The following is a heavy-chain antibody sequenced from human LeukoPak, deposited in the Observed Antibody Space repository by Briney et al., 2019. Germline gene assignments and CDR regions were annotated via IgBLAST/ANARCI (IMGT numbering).Heavy chain of an antibody. V-gene: IGHV4-34*01. CDR1: GGSFSAYY. Sequence: PSETLSLTCAVYGGSFSAYYWSWIRQPPGKGLEGIGEINHSGSTNYNPSLKSRVTISVDTSKNQFSLKLSSVTAADTAVYYCARVAVVNDAFDIWGQGTMVTVSS. CDR3: ARVAVVNDAFDI. J-gene: IGHJ3*02. CDR2: INHSGST.